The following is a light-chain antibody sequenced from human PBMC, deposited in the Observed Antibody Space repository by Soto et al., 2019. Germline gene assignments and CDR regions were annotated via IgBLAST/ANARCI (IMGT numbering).Light chain of an antibody. Sequence: EILLTQSPGTLSLSPGKRXPXSXRASQSVSSNYLAWYQQKPGQAPRLLIYGASNRATGIPDRFSGSGSGTDFTLTISRLEPEDFAVYYCQQYGSSGTFGQGTKVDIK. CDR1: QSVSSNY. V-gene: IGKV3-20*01. CDR3: QQYGSSGT. CDR2: GAS. J-gene: IGKJ1*01.